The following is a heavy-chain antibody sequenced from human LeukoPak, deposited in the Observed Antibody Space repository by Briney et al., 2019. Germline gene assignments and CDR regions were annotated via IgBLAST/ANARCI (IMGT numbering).Heavy chain of an antibody. CDR1: GFTFSSYG. CDR3: AKGPPKHHYYDFWSGYLRAGVFDY. CDR2: IRYDGSNK. J-gene: IGHJ4*02. Sequence: VQPGGSLRLSCAASGFTFSSYGMHWVRQAPGKGLEWVAFIRYDGSNKYYADSVKGRFTISRDNSKNTLYLQMNSLRAEDTAVYYCAKGPPKHHYYDFWSGYLRAGVFDYWGQGTLVTVSS. V-gene: IGHV3-30*02. D-gene: IGHD3-3*01.